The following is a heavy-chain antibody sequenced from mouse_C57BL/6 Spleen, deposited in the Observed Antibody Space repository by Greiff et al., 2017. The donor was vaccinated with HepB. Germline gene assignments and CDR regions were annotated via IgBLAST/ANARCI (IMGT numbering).Heavy chain of an antibody. V-gene: IGHV5-6*01. CDR3: ARAPSYAMGC. Sequence: EVQLVESGGDLVKPGGSLKLSCAASGFTFSSYGMSWVRQTPDKRLEWVATISSGGSYTYYPDTVKGRFTISKDNAKNTLYLQMSSLKSEYTAMYYCARAPSYAMGCWGQGTSVTVSS. CDR1: GFTFSSYG. CDR2: ISSGGSYT. J-gene: IGHJ4*01.